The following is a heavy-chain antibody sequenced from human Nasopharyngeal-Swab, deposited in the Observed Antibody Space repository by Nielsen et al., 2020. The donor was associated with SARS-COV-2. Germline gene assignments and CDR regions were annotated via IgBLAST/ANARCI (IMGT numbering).Heavy chain of an antibody. D-gene: IGHD3-3*01. CDR2: INPSGGST. J-gene: IGHJ6*02. V-gene: IGHV1-46*01. Sequence: ASLQVSCNASGYTFTSSYMHWVRHAPGQGLEWMGIINPSGGSTSYAQKFQGRVTMTRDKYTSTVYMELSSLRSEDTAVYYCARDIILPDTIFGVVIHQTDVMDVWGQGTTVTGS. CDR1: GYTFTSSY. CDR3: ARDIILPDTIFGVVIHQTDVMDV.